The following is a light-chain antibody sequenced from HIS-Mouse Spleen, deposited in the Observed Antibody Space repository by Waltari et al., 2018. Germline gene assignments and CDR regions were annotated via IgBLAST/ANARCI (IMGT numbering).Light chain of an antibody. V-gene: IGKV1-39*01. J-gene: IGKJ3*01. CDR2: AAS. Sequence: DIQMTQSPSSLSASVGDRVTITCRASQSISSYLNWYQQKPGKAPKLLIYAASSLQSGVPSRFSGSGSGTDFTLTISCLQPEDFATYYCQQSYSTLRTFGPGTKVDI. CDR1: QSISSY. CDR3: QQSYSTLRT.